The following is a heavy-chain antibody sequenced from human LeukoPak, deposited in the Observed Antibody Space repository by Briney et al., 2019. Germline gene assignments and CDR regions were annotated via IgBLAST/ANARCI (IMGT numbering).Heavy chain of an antibody. D-gene: IGHD3-22*01. CDR2: INSDGSST. CDR1: GFTFSSYW. J-gene: IGHJ4*02. V-gene: IGHV3-74*01. Sequence: PGGSLRLSCAASGFTFSSYWMHWVRQALGKGLVWVSRINSDGSSTSYADSVKGRFTISRDNAKNTLYLQMNSLRAEDTAVYYCARSKWLFHFDYWGQGTLVTVSS. CDR3: ARSKWLFHFDY.